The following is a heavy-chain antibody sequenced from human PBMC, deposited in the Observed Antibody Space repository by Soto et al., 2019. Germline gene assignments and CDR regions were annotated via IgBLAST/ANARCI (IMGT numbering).Heavy chain of an antibody. CDR2: ISYDGSNK. CDR3: AKAFGFLEWLPHFDY. D-gene: IGHD3-3*01. Sequence: GGSLRLSCAASGLTFSSYGMHWVRQAPGKGLEWVAVISYDGSNKYYADSVKGRFTISRDNSKNTLYLQMNSLRAEDTAVYYCAKAFGFLEWLPHFDYWGQGTLVTVSS. V-gene: IGHV3-30*18. CDR1: GLTFSSYG. J-gene: IGHJ4*02.